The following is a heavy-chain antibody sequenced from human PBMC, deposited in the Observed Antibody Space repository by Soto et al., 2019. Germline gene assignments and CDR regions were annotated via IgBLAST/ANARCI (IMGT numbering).Heavy chain of an antibody. V-gene: IGHV3-30*18. Sequence: PGGSLRLSCAASGFTFSSYGMHWVRQAPGKGLEWVAVISYDGSNKYYADSVKGRFTISRDNSKNTLYLQRNSLRAEDTAVYYCAKALWFGELYYYGMDVWGQGTTVTVS. J-gene: IGHJ6*02. CDR2: ISYDGSNK. CDR1: GFTFSSYG. D-gene: IGHD3-10*01. CDR3: AKALWFGELYYYGMDV.